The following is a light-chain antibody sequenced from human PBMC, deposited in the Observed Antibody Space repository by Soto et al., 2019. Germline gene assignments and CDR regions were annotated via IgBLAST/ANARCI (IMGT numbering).Light chain of an antibody. CDR1: QGIRND. CDR2: AAS. CDR3: LQDYNYPRT. Sequence: AIQMTQSPSSLSASVGDRVTNTCRASQGIRNDLGWYQQKPGKAPKLLIYAASSLQSGVPSRFSGSGSGTVFTFTISSLQPEDFATYYCLQDYNYPRTFGQGTKVDIK. J-gene: IGKJ1*01. V-gene: IGKV1-6*01.